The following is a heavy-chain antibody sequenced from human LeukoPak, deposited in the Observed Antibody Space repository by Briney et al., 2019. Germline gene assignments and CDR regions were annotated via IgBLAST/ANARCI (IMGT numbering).Heavy chain of an antibody. J-gene: IGHJ4*02. Sequence: GGSLRLSCAASGFTFNNYSMNWVRQAPGKGLEWVSSISSSSSCIYYADSVKGRFTISRDNAKNSLYLQMNSLRADDTAVYYCATESIELATIPLGYWGQGTLVTVSS. CDR2: ISSSSSCI. CDR1: GFTFNNYS. D-gene: IGHD5-24*01. CDR3: ATESIELATIPLGY. V-gene: IGHV3-21*01.